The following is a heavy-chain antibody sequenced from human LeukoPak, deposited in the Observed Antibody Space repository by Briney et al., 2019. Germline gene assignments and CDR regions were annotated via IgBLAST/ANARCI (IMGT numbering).Heavy chain of an antibody. J-gene: IGHJ4*02. D-gene: IGHD3-22*01. Sequence: SETLSLTCAVYGGSFSGYYWSWIRQPPGKGLEWIGEINHSGSTNYNPSLKSRVTISVDTSKNQFSLKLSSVTAADTAVYYCARLNTSGYYYDYFDYWGQGTLVTASS. CDR2: INHSGST. CDR1: GGSFSGYY. V-gene: IGHV4-34*01. CDR3: ARLNTSGYYYDYFDY.